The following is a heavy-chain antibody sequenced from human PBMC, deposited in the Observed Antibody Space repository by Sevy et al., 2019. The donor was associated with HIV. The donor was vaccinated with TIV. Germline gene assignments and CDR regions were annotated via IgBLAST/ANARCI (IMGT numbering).Heavy chain of an antibody. CDR1: GFTFISDA. V-gene: IGHV3-23*01. J-gene: IGHJ3*02. Sequence: GGSLRLSCAASGFTFISDAMGWVRQAPGQGLEWVSAIRGSGSTTYNADSVKGRFTISRDNSKNTLSLQMNSLRAEDTAIYYCARERIFPANNDAFDIWGQGTMVTVSS. CDR3: ARERIFPANNDAFDI. D-gene: IGHD2-15*01. CDR2: IRGSGSTT.